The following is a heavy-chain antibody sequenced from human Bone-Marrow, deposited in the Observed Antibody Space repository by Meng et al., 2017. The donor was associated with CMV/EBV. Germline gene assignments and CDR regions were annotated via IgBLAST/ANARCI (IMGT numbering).Heavy chain of an antibody. D-gene: IGHD1-26*01. J-gene: IGHJ6*02. CDR1: GYTFTSNY. Sequence: ASVKVSCKASGYTFTSNYIHWVRQAPGQGLEWMGWINPNSGGTNYAQKFQGRVTMTRDTSISTAYMELSRLRSDDTAVYYCATDPIVGATQGYYGMDVWGQGTTVTVSS. CDR2: INPNSGGT. CDR3: ATDPIVGATQGYYGMDV. V-gene: IGHV1-2*02.